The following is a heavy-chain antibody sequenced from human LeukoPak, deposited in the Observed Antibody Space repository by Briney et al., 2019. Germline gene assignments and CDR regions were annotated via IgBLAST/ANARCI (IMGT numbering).Heavy chain of an antibody. CDR1: GGTSSSYA. CDR2: IIPIFGTA. Sequence: GASVKVSCKASGGTSSSYAISWVRQAPGQGLEWMGGIIPIFGTANYAQKFQGRVTITTDESTSTAYMELSSLRSEDTAVYYCARGPDIVVVPAAIANSYFQHWGQGTLVTVSS. CDR3: ARGPDIVVVPAAIANSYFQH. D-gene: IGHD2-2*01. J-gene: IGHJ1*01. V-gene: IGHV1-69*05.